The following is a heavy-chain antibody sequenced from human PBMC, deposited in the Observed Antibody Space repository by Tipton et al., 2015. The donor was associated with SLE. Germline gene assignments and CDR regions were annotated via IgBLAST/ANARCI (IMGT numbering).Heavy chain of an antibody. CDR3: VRRARARSNDPFDV. V-gene: IGHV3-48*03. Sequence: QLVQSGGGLLQPGGSLRLSCAASGFTFTSYEMNWVRQAPGKGLEWVSYISSSGSTIYYADSVKGRFTISRDNAKSSLYLQMNSLRVDDTAVYYCVRRARARSNDPFDVWGQGTMVTVSS. CDR2: ISSSGSTI. J-gene: IGHJ3*01. CDR1: GFTFTSYE.